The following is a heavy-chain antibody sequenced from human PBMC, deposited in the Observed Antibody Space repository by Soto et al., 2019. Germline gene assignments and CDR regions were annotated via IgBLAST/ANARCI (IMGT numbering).Heavy chain of an antibody. V-gene: IGHV4-59*01. CDR3: ARARSSSRYYFDY. CDR1: GGSISSYY. D-gene: IGHD6-6*01. CDR2: IYYSGST. Sequence: PSETLSLTCTVSGGSISSYYWSWIRQPPGKGLEWIGYIYYSGSTNYNPSLKSRVTISVDTSKCQFSLKLSSVTAADTAVYYCARARSSSRYYFDYWGQGTLVTVSS. J-gene: IGHJ4*02.